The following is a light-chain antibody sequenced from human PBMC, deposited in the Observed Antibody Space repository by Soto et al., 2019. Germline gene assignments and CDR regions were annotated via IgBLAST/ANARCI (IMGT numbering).Light chain of an antibody. V-gene: IGKV1-39*01. Sequence: DIQMTQSPSSLSASEGDRVTLTCRASQSISRDLNWYQQKPGRAPKLLMYGASNLQNGVPSRFSGSGSGTDFTLTISNLQPEDFATYYCQQSYGTPRSFGGGTKVEIK. CDR3: QQSYGTPRS. CDR1: QSISRD. J-gene: IGKJ4*01. CDR2: GAS.